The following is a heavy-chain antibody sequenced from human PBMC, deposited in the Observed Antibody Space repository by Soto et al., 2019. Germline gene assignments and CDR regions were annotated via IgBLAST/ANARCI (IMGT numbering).Heavy chain of an antibody. Sequence: GGSLRLSCAASGFTFSSYAMSWVRQAPGKGLEWVSAISGSGGSTYYADSVEGRFTISRDNVKNTLYLQMSSLRAEDTAVYYCVRDLGYGFFYYGMDVWGHGTTVTVSS. CDR1: GFTFSSYA. CDR3: VRDLGYGFFYYGMDV. J-gene: IGHJ6*02. CDR2: ISGSGGST. V-gene: IGHV3-23*01. D-gene: IGHD5-18*01.